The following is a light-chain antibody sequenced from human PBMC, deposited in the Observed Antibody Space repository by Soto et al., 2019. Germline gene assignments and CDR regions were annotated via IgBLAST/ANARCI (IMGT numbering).Light chain of an antibody. CDR3: CSYADTSTFWVV. CDR1: SSDFGGYNV. CDR2: EGI. J-gene: IGLJ3*02. Sequence: QSALTQPASVSGSPGQSITISCSGTSSDFGGYNVVSWYQQHPGKAPKLIIYEGIKRPSGVSNRFSGSKSGNAASLTISGLQTEDEADYYCCSYADTSTFWVVFGGGTKLTVL. V-gene: IGLV2-23*03.